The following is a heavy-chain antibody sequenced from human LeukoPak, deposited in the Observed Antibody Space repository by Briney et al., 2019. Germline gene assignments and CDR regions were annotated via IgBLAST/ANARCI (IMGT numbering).Heavy chain of an antibody. CDR1: GGSISSYY. J-gene: IGHJ3*02. CDR3: ARHIVVVPAAITNAFDI. Sequence: SETLSLTCTVSGGSISSYYWSWIRQPPGKGLEWIGYIYYSGSTNYNPSLKSRVTISVDTSKNQFSLKLSSVTAADTVVYYCARHIVVVPAAITNAFDIWGQGTMVTISS. D-gene: IGHD2-2*01. V-gene: IGHV4-59*08. CDR2: IYYSGST.